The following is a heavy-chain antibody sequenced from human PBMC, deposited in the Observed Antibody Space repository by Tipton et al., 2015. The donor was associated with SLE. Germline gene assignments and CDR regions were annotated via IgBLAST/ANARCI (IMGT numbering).Heavy chain of an antibody. CDR2: INTYSGNT. D-gene: IGHD2-15*01. J-gene: IGHJ5*02. CDR1: GHTFSNYD. CDR3: ALSAVAATQAS. V-gene: IGHV1-18*01. Sequence: QLVQSGAEVKKPGASVKVSCKASGHTFSNYDISWVRQAPGQGLEWLGWINTYSGNTNYAQKVQGRVIMTTDTSTSTTYMELRSLRSDDAAVYYWALSAVAATQASWGQATLVTVSS.